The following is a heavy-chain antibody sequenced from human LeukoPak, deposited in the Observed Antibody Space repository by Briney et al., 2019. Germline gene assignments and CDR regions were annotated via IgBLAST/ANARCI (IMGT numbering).Heavy chain of an antibody. V-gene: IGHV1-69*05. J-gene: IGHJ4*02. CDR2: IIPIFGTA. D-gene: IGHD5-18*01. CDR3: ARNAFSYGSFDY. Sequence: SVKVSCKASGGTFSSYAISWVRQAPGQGLEWMGGIIPIFGTANYAQKFQGRVTITTDESTSTAYMELSSLRSEDTAVYYCARNAFSYGSFDYWGQGTLVTVSS. CDR1: GGTFSSYA.